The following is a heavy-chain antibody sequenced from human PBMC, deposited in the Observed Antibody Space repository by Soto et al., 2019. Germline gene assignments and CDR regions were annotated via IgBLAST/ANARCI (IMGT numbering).Heavy chain of an antibody. J-gene: IGHJ4*02. Sequence: GGSLRLSCAASGFTFSSYAMSWVRQAPGKGLEWVSAISGSGGSTYYADSVKGRFTISRDNSKNTLYLQMNSLRAEDTAVCYCAKDLGYYDSSGYDYWGQGTLVTV. CDR1: GFTFSSYA. CDR3: AKDLGYYDSSGYDY. CDR2: ISGSGGST. D-gene: IGHD3-22*01. V-gene: IGHV3-23*01.